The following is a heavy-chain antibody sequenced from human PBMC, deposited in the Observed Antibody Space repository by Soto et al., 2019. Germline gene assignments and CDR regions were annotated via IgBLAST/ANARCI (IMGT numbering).Heavy chain of an antibody. CDR1: GDSISRSKW. J-gene: IGHJ6*02. CDR3: ARMNRDYYYYGMDV. CDR2: IDHNGIT. V-gene: IGHV4-4*02. Sequence: SETLSLTCAVSGDSISRSKWWTWVRQTPGKGLEWIGKIDHNGITNYNPSLESRVTISKDNSKNQLSLKLSSVTAADSAVYYCARMNRDYYYYGMDVWGQGATVTVSS.